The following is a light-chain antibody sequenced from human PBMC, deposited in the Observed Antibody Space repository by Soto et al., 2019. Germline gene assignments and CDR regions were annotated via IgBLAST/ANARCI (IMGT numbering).Light chain of an antibody. V-gene: IGKV1-5*03. CDR3: QHYNSYSEA. CDR1: QSIGGW. J-gene: IGKJ1*01. Sequence: IDRTQSXSTLGXXXXXXXAIXXRASQSIGGWLAWYQQKPRKAPKLLIYKASSLEIGVPSRFSGGGSGTEFTLTISSLQPDDFATYYCQHYNSYSEAFGQGTKVDIK. CDR2: KAS.